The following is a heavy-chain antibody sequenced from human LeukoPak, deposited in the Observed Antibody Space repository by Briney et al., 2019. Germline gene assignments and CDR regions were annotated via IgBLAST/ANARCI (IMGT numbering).Heavy chain of an antibody. CDR1: GFTFSNYW. Sequence: PGGSLRLSCAASGFTFSNYWMHWVRHAPGKGLVWVSRIYTDETTTSYADSVKGRFFISRDNSKNTLYLQMNNLRAEDTAVYYCARDRVRIASYYLDSWGQGTLLTVSS. D-gene: IGHD6-13*01. J-gene: IGHJ4*02. CDR2: IYTDETTT. V-gene: IGHV3-74*01. CDR3: ARDRVRIASYYLDS.